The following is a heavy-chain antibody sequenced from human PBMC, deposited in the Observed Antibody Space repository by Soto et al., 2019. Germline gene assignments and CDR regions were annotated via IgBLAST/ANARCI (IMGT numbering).Heavy chain of an antibody. J-gene: IGHJ6*04. Sequence: GESLKISCKGSGYSFTSYWISWVRQMPGKGLEWMGRIDPSDSYTNYSPSFQGHVTISADKSISTAYLQWSSLKASDTAMYHCARLPRQEVNSYEYGMDGLGRGTTVT. CDR2: IDPSDSYT. D-gene: IGHD4-4*01. V-gene: IGHV5-10-1*01. CDR1: GYSFTSYW. CDR3: ARLPRQEVNSYEYGMDG.